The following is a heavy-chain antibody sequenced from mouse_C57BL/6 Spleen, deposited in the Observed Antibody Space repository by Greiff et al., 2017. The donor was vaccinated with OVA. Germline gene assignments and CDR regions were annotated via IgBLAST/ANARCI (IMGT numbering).Heavy chain of an antibody. Sequence: EVQLVESGGGLVKPGGSLKLSCAASGFTFSSYAMSWVRQTPEKRLEWVATISDGGSYTYYPDNVKGRFTISRDNAKNNLYLQMSHLKSEDTAMYYCARVGELGLYYFDYWGQGTTLTVSS. CDR2: ISDGGSYT. V-gene: IGHV5-4*01. CDR1: GFTFSSYA. J-gene: IGHJ2*01. CDR3: ARVGELGLYYFDY. D-gene: IGHD4-1*01.